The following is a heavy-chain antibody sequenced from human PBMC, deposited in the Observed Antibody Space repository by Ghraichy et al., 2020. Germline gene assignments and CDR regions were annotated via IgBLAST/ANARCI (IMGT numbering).Heavy chain of an antibody. CDR2: FDPEDGET. J-gene: IGHJ6*02. CDR3: AAGPSLAGTWYYYYGLDV. Sequence: ASVKVSCKVSGYMFTELYMHWVRQAPGKGLEWMGGFDPEDGETIYAQKFQGRVTMTEDTSTNTAYLDLSGLSSEDTAVYYCAAGPSLAGTWYYYYGLDVWGQGTTVTVS. V-gene: IGHV1-24*01. D-gene: IGHD1-1*01. CDR1: GYMFTELY.